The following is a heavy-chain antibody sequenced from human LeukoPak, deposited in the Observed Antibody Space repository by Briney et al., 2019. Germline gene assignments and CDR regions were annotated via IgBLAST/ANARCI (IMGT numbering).Heavy chain of an antibody. CDR1: GYSISSGYY. CDR3: ARTYYYDSSGLLRWYFDY. J-gene: IGHJ4*02. CDR2: IYHSGST. Sequence: SETLSLTCTVSGYSISSGYYWGWIRQPPGNGLEWIGSIYHSGSTYYNPSLKSRVTISVDTSKNQFSLKLSSVTAADTAVYYCARTYYYDSSGLLRWYFDYWGQGTLVTVSS. V-gene: IGHV4-38-2*02. D-gene: IGHD3-22*01.